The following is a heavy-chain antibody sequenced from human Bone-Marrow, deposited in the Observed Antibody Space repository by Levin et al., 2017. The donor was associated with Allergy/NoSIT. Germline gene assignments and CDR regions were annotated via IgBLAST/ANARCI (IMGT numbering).Heavy chain of an antibody. D-gene: IGHD3-22*01. J-gene: IGHJ3*01. CDR1: GVTRNNYT. CDR3: VKDFYETTGYYNGAFDV. V-gene: IGHV3-21*06. CDR2: ISSGSTYR. Sequence: PGESLKISCAVSGVTRNNYTLTWVRQPPGKGLEWVSVISSGSTYRSYADSVQGRFTISRDNAKNLLYLEMNNLTDDDTAIYYCVKDFYETTGYYNGAFDVWGQGTAVTVSS.